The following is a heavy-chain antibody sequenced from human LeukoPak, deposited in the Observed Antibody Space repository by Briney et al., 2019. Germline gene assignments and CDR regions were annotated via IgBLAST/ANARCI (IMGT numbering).Heavy chain of an antibody. CDR1: GFTFSDYY. CDR2: IYSGGST. Sequence: GGSLRLSCAASGFTFSDYYMSWVRQAPGKGLEWVSVIYSGGSTYYADSVKGRFTISRDNSKNTLYLQMNSLRAEDTAVYYCARAGMVRGVLDYWGQGTLVTVSS. J-gene: IGHJ4*02. D-gene: IGHD3-10*01. CDR3: ARAGMVRGVLDY. V-gene: IGHV3-66*01.